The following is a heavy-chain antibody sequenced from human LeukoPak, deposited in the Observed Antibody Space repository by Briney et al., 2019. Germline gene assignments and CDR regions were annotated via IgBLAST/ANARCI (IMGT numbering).Heavy chain of an antibody. CDR3: ARDPSMVRGVTDAFDI. J-gene: IGHJ3*02. CDR1: GFTFSSYS. CDR2: ISSSSSYI. D-gene: IGHD3-10*01. V-gene: IGHV3-21*01. Sequence: PGGSLRLSCAASGFTFSSYSMNWVRQAPGKGLEWGSSISSSSSYIYYADSVKGRFTISRDNAKNSLYLQMNSLRAEDTAVYYCARDPSMVRGVTDAFDIWGQGTMVTVSS.